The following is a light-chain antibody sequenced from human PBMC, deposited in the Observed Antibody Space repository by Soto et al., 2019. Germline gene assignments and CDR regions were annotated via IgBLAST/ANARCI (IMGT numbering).Light chain of an antibody. CDR1: QSFRGL. V-gene: IGKV3-11*01. Sequence: EVVLTHSPFTLSLSPGERATLSCRASQSFRGLLAWYQQKPGQAPRLLIYDAYNRATGIPPRFSGSGSGTDFTLTISSLEPEDSAVYYCQQRHMWPIPFGQGTRLAIK. CDR2: DAY. J-gene: IGKJ5*01. CDR3: QQRHMWPIP.